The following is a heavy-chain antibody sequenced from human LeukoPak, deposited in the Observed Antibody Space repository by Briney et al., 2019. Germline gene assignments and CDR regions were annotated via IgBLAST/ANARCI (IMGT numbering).Heavy chain of an antibody. CDR2: ITTSGEST. J-gene: IGHJ4*02. D-gene: IGHD2-15*01. CDR3: AKRLSRGYYGKLIFDY. CDR1: GFTFSDFA. V-gene: IGHV3-23*01. Sequence: GGSLRLSCAPSGFTFSDFAMSWVRQSPGKGLEWVSRITTSGESTYYADSVKGRFAISRDNSGSTLYLQMNSLRIEDSAVYYCAKRLSRGYYGKLIFDYWGQGALVTVSS.